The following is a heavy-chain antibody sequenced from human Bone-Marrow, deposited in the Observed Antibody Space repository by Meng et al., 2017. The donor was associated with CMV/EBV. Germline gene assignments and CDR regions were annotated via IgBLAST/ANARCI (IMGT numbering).Heavy chain of an antibody. Sequence: GESLKISCAASGFTFSSYEMNWVRQAPGKGLECVSYISSSGNTIYYAYSVKGRFTISRDNAKHSLYLQMNSLRAEDTAVYYCASDDCTSCYDGSWDYYYGMDVWGQGTTVTVSS. CDR2: ISSSGNTI. J-gene: IGHJ6*02. CDR3: ASDDCTSCYDGSWDYYYGMDV. V-gene: IGHV3-48*03. D-gene: IGHD2-2*01. CDR1: GFTFSSYE.